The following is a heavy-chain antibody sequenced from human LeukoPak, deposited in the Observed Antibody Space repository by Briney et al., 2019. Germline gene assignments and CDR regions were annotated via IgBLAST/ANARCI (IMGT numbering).Heavy chain of an antibody. D-gene: IGHD3-10*01. CDR3: ARGWSMVRGDWFDP. V-gene: IGHV3-74*01. CDR2: INSDGSST. Sequence: GGSLRLSCAASGFIFSSYGMHWVRQAPGKGLVWVSRINSDGSSTSYADSVKGRFTISRDNAKNTLYLQMNSLRAEDTAVYYCARGWSMVRGDWFDPWGQGTLVTVSS. CDR1: GFIFSSYG. J-gene: IGHJ5*02.